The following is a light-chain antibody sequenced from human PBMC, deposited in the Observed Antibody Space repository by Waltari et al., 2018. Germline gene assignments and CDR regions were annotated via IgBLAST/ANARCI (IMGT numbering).Light chain of an antibody. CDR2: DVS. CDR3: GSFAGSYTFYV. V-gene: IGLV2-11*01. Sequence: QSALTHLHAASRSPVQIVTIPCTETSAYGGGVDLVAWYPKHPGKAPKLIIYDVSKRPSGVPDRFSGSKSGNTASLSISGLRAEDEADYYCGSFAGSYTFYVFGTGTKVTVL. J-gene: IGLJ1*01. CDR1: SAYGGGVDL.